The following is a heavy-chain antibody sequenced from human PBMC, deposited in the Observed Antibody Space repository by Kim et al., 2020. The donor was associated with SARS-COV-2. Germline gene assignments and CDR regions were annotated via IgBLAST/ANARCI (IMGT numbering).Heavy chain of an antibody. CDR2: ISSSSTYI. Sequence: GGSLRLSCAASGFTFSSYSMNWVRRAPGKGLEWVSSISSSSTYIYYADSVKGRFTVSRDNAKNSLYLQMNSLRAEDTAVYYCARDQERGGLLDYWGQGTLVTVSS. V-gene: IGHV3-21*01. D-gene: IGHD2-15*01. J-gene: IGHJ4*02. CDR3: ARDQERGGLLDY. CDR1: GFTFSSYS.